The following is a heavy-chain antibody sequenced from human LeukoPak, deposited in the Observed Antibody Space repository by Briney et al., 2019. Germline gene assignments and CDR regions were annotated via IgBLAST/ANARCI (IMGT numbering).Heavy chain of an antibody. J-gene: IGHJ4*02. Sequence: ASVKVSCKASGYTFTSYDINWVRQATGQGLEWMGIINPSGGGTRYAQKFQGRVTMSRDTSTSTVYMELSSLISDDTAVYYCARDQSFMIPFGGVFAYFFDYWGQGTLVTVSS. D-gene: IGHD3-16*02. V-gene: IGHV1-46*01. CDR2: INPSGGGT. CDR1: GYTFTSYD. CDR3: ARDQSFMIPFGGVFAYFFDY.